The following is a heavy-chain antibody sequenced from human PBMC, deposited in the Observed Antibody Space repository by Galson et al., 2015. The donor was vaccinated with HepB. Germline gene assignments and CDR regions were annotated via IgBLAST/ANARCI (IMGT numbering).Heavy chain of an antibody. CDR1: GFTFSSYG. CDR2: IWYDGSNK. J-gene: IGHJ6*02. Sequence: SLRLSCAASGFTFSSYGMHWVRQAPGKGLEWVAVIWYDGSNKYYADSVKGRFTISRDNSKNTLYLQMNSLRAEDTAVYYCANPPFPGIATRYYYYYGMDVWGQGTTVTVSS. D-gene: IGHD6-13*01. CDR3: ANPPFPGIATRYYYYYGMDV. V-gene: IGHV3-33*08.